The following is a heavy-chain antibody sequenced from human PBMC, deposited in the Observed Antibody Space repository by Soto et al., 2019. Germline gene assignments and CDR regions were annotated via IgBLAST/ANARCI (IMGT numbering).Heavy chain of an antibody. CDR3: ARGRYCLTGRCFPNWFDS. Sequence: SETLSLTCAVSGDSISNLDYFWAWIRQPPGQALEYIGYIYKSATTYYNPSFESRVAISVDTSKSQFSLNVTSVTAADTAVYFCARGRYCLTGRCFPNWFDSWGQGALVTVSS. CDR1: GDSISNLDYF. D-gene: IGHD7-27*01. J-gene: IGHJ5*01. CDR2: IYKSATT. V-gene: IGHV4-30-4*01.